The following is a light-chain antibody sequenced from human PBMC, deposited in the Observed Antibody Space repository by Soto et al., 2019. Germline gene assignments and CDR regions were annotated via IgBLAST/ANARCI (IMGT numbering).Light chain of an antibody. J-gene: IGLJ1*01. V-gene: IGLV1-51*01. CDR2: DDN. CDR1: SSNIGGNS. Sequence: QSAVTQPPSASGTPGQGVTISCSGSSSNIGGNSVSWYQQLPGTAPKLLIYDDNKRPSGIPDRFSGSKSGTSATLGITGFQTGDEADYYCGSWDSSLSAYVFGTGTKLTVL. CDR3: GSWDSSLSAYV.